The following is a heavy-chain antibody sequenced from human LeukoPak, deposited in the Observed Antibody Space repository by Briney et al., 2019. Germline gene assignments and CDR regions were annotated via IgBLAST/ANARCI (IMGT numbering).Heavy chain of an antibody. CDR1: GFTFSTFG. V-gene: IGHV3-30*02. J-gene: IGHJ4*02. Sequence: PGGSLRLSCAASGFTFSTFGMHWVRQAPGKGPEWVAVIWYDGSKKYYIDFAEGRFTISRDNSKNTLYLQMNSLRAEDTAVYYCAKDPGRNLDYWGQGTLVTVSS. D-gene: IGHD1-14*01. CDR2: IWYDGSKK. CDR3: AKDPGRNLDY.